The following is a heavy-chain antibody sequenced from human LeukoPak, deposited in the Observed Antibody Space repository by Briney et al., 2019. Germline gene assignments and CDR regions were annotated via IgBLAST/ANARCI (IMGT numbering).Heavy chain of an antibody. J-gene: IGHJ2*01. CDR1: SGTISTYY. CDR2: ISYSGRT. CDR3: ARDQGGSYSIHYWYFDL. V-gene: IGHV4-59*01. D-gene: IGHD1-26*01. Sequence: SETLSLTCTVSSGTISTYYWNWIRQSPGKGLEWIGYISYSGRTTYNPSLKSRVTISVDTSKNQFSLKLSSVTAADTAVYYCARDQGGSYSIHYWYFDLWGRGTLVTVSS.